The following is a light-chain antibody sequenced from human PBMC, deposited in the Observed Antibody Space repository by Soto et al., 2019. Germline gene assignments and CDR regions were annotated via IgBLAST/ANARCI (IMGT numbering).Light chain of an antibody. CDR1: SSNIGTNY. Sequence: QSVLTQPPSASGTPGQRVTISCSGSSSNIGTNYVYWYQQLPGTAPKLLIYSNNQRPSGVPDRFSGSKSGTSASLAISGLRSEDEADYYCAAWDDSLRGPVFGGGTQLTLL. J-gene: IGLJ2*01. CDR3: AAWDDSLRGPV. V-gene: IGLV1-47*02. CDR2: SNN.